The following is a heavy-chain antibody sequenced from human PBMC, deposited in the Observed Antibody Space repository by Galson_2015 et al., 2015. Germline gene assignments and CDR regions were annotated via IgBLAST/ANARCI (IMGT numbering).Heavy chain of an antibody. CDR2: INPSGGST. CDR3: ARAKVMITFGGVIADDAFDT. D-gene: IGHD3-16*02. J-gene: IGHJ3*02. Sequence: SVKVSCKASGGTFTSYYMHWVRQAPGQGLEWMGIINPSGGSTSYAQKFQGRVTMTRDTSTSTVYMELSSLRSEDTAVYYCARAKVMITFGGVIADDAFDTWGQGTMVTVSS. CDR1: GGTFTSYY. V-gene: IGHV1-46*01.